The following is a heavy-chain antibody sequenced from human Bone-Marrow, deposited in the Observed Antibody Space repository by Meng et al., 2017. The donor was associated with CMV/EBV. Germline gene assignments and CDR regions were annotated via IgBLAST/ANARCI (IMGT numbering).Heavy chain of an antibody. V-gene: IGHV3-33*08. CDR2: IWKDGNTI. CDR1: GFTFSNYA. D-gene: IGHD6-19*01. J-gene: IGHJ4*02. CDR3: VRDMGWYRFDS. Sequence: GESLKISCVVSGFTFSNYALHWVRQAPGKGLEWVADIWKDGNTIWYFDSVKGRFTISRDNAKNSLFLQMNSLRVEDTAVYYCVRDMGWYRFDSWGQGTLVTVSS.